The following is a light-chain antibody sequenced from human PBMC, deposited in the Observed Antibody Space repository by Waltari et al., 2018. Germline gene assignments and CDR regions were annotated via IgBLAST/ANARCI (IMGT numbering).Light chain of an antibody. CDR3: QHYVRLPAT. CDR1: QSFSGT. CDR2: GAS. V-gene: IGKV3-20*01. Sequence: EAVLTQSPGTLSLSPGERATLSCRASQSFSGTLAWYQQKPGQAPKLIIYGASIRATGIPDRVTGSGDGTDFSLTISSLEAEDFAIYFCQHYVRLPATFGQGTKVESK. J-gene: IGKJ1*01.